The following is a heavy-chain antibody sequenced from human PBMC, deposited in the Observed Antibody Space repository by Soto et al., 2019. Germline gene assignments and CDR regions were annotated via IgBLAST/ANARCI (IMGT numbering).Heavy chain of an antibody. V-gene: IGHV4-34*01. J-gene: IGHJ3*02. CDR1: GGFVSSGSYY. CDR2: MSHSGGS. Sequence: QVQLQQWGAGLLKPSETLSLTCAVYGGFVSSGSYYWSWIRQPPGKGLEWIGEMSHSGGSHFNPALKSRDTTSVYTSKNQFPLMMSSVTAADTALYYCARVERGTATTVVDAFDIWRPGTMVTVSS. CDR3: ARVERGTATTVVDAFDI. D-gene: IGHD1-1*01.